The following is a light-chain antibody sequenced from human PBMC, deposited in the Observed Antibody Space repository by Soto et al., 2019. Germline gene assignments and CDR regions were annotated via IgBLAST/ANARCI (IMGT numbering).Light chain of an antibody. V-gene: IGKV1-33*01. CDR1: QDISNY. CDR2: DAS. CDR3: QQYDNPPT. Sequence: DIQIPQSPASVSASVGERVTITCQASQDISNYLNWYQQKPGKAPKLLIYDASNLETEVPSRFSGSGSGTDFTFTISSLPPEDIATYYCQQYDNPPTFGGGTKVDIK. J-gene: IGKJ4*01.